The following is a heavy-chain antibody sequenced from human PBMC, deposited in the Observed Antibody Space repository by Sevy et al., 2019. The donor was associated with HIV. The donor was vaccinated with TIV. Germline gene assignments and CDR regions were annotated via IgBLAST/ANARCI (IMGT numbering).Heavy chain of an antibody. J-gene: IGHJ5*02. CDR2: ISSSGSTI. D-gene: IGHD3-22*01. V-gene: IGHV3-48*03. CDR1: GFTFSSYE. Sequence: GGSLRLSCAASGFTFSSYEMNWVRQAPGKGLEWVSYISSSGSTIYYADSVKGRFTISRDNAKNSLYLQMNSLRAEDTAVYYCAREAGYDYYDSKDWFDPWGQRTLVTVSS. CDR3: AREAGYDYYDSKDWFDP.